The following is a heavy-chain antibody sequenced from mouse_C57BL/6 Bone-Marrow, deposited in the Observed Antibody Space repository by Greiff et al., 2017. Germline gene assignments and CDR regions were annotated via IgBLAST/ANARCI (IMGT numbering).Heavy chain of an antibody. Sequence: DVKLVESGGGLVQPGGSMKLSCVASGFTFSNYWMNWVRQSPEKGLEWVAQIRLKSDNYATHYAESVKGRFTISRDDSKSSVYLQMNNLRAEDTGIYYCTVTGYSYYFDYWGQGTTRTVSS. CDR3: TVTGYSYYFDY. V-gene: IGHV6-3*01. D-gene: IGHD2-3*01. CDR2: IRLKSDNYAT. J-gene: IGHJ2*01. CDR1: GFTFSNYW.